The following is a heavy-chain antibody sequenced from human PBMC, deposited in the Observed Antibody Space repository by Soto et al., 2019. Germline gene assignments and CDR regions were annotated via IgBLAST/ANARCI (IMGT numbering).Heavy chain of an antibody. CDR2: ISYDGSNK. CDR1: GFTFSSYG. CDR3: AKEPEDIVVVPAAPTGH. V-gene: IGHV3-30*18. D-gene: IGHD2-2*01. Sequence: QVQLVESGGGVVQPGRSLRLSCAASGFTFSSYGMHWVRQAPGKGLEWVAVISYDGSNKYYADSVKGRFTISRDNSKNTRYRQMNSLRAEDTAVYYCAKEPEDIVVVPAAPTGHWGQGTLVTVSS. J-gene: IGHJ4*02.